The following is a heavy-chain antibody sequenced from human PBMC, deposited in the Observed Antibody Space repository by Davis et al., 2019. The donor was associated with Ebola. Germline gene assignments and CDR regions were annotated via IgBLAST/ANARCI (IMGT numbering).Heavy chain of an antibody. CDR2: ISYDGSNK. CDR1: GFTFSSYG. CDR3: ARDWAGLDV. D-gene: IGHD3-16*01. Sequence: GGSLRLSCAASGFTFSSYGMHWVRQAPGKGLEWVAVISYDGSNKYYADSVKGRFTISRDNSKKTMYLQMNSLRAEDTAVYYCARDWAGLDVWGRGTTVTVSS. J-gene: IGHJ6*04. V-gene: IGHV3-30*03.